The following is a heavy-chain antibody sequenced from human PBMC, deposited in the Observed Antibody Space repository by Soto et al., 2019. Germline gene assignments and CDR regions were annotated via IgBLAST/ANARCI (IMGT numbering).Heavy chain of an antibody. V-gene: IGHV3-74*01. J-gene: IGHJ4*02. Sequence: EVQLVESGGGLVQPGGSLRLSCAASGFTFTNYWMHWVRQAPGKGLQWVARVEGEGSGTSYADSVKGRFTISRDNAKNTLSLQMNSLRADVTAVYYCGSAFEHWGWGTLVTVSS. CDR3: GSAFEH. D-gene: IGHD1-26*01. CDR2: VEGEGSGT. CDR1: GFTFTNYW.